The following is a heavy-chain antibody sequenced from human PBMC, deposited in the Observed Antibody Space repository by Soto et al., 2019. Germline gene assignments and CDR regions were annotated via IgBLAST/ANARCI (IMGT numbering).Heavy chain of an antibody. J-gene: IGHJ4*02. V-gene: IGHV4-4*07. D-gene: IGHD1-26*01. CDR1: GGSINGYY. CDR2: IYTSGTT. CDR3: ARDSVGISSPGVY. Sequence: KPSETLSLTCTVSGGSINGYYWTWIRQPAGKGLEWIGRIYTSGTTSYNPSLKSRVTMSLDTSKNQFSLRLTSVTAADTAVYYCARDSVGISSPGVYWGRGTLVTVSS.